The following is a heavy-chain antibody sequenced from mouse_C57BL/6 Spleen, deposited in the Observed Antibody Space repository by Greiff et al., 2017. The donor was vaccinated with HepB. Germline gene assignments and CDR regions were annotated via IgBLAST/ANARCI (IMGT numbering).Heavy chain of an antibody. CDR1: GYTFTSYW. CDR3: ASRRDYAMDY. CDR2: IDPSDSYT. V-gene: IGHV1-50*01. J-gene: IGHJ4*01. Sequence: QVQLQQPGAELVKPGASVKLSCKASGYTFTSYWMQWVKQRPGQGLEWIGEIDPSDSYTNYNQKFKGKATLTVDTSSSTAYMQLSSLTSEDSAVYYCASRRDYAMDYWGQGTSVTVSS.